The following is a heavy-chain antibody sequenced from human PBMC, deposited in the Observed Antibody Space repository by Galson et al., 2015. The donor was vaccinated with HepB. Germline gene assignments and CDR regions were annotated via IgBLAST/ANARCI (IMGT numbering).Heavy chain of an antibody. CDR2: IDPSDSYT. Sequence: QSGAEVKKPGESLRISCKGSGYIFTNYWIIWVRQMPGKGLEWMGKIDPSDSYTKYSPSFQGHVTISTDRSTNTAYLQWGSLKASDTAMYYCARRRGYNSGLSFDYWGQGTLVTVSS. CDR3: ARRRGYNSGLSFDY. V-gene: IGHV5-10-1*01. CDR1: GYIFTNYW. J-gene: IGHJ4*02. D-gene: IGHD5-18*01.